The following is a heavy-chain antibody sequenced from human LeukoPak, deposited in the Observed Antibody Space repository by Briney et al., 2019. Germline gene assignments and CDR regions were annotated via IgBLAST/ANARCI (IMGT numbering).Heavy chain of an antibody. Sequence: ASVKVSCKVSGYTLTELSMHWVRQAPGKGLEWMGGFDPEDGETIYAQKFQGRVTMTEDTSTDTAYMELSSLRSEDTAVYYCATAGDIAAAGSYYFDYWGQGTLVTVSS. CDR3: ATAGDIAAAGSYYFDY. CDR2: FDPEDGET. V-gene: IGHV1-24*01. CDR1: GYTLTELS. J-gene: IGHJ4*02. D-gene: IGHD6-13*01.